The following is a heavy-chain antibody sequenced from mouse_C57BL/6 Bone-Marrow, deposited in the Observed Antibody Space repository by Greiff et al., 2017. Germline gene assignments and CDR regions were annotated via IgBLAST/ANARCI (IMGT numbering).Heavy chain of an antibody. D-gene: IGHD2-13*01. V-gene: IGHV1-64*01. CDR3: ARTGDDAY. CDR1: GYTFTSYW. CDR2: IHPNSGST. Sequence: QVHVKQPGAELVKPGASVKLSCKASGYTFTSYWMHWVKQRPGQGLEWIGMIHPNSGSTNYNEKFKSKATLTVDKSSSTAYMQLSSLTSEDSAVYYSARTGDDAYWGQGTAPTVSS. J-gene: IGHJ2*01.